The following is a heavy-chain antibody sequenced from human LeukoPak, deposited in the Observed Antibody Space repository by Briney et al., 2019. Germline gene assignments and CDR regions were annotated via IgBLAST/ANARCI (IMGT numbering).Heavy chain of an antibody. Sequence: GGSLRLSCAEPRFTFSGYTMSSVRQAPGKGLEWVSAISGSGGNTYYADSVKGRFTISRDNSKNTLYLQMNSLRAEDTAVYYCAKDFMFCGGDCYSSLDDWGQGTLVTVSS. CDR3: AKDFMFCGGDCYSSLDD. V-gene: IGHV3-23*01. CDR1: RFTFSGYT. CDR2: ISGSGGNT. J-gene: IGHJ4*02. D-gene: IGHD2-21*02.